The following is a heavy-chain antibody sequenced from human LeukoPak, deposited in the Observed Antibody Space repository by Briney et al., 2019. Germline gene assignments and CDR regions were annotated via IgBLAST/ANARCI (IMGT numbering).Heavy chain of an antibody. Sequence: PGGSLRLSCAASGFTFISYAMSWVRQAPVRGLEWVSIISGSGGSTYYADSVKGRFTISRDNSKNTLYLQTNSLRAEDTAVYYCARGQFRLHSYDGSTFDYWGQGTLVSVSS. V-gene: IGHV3-23*01. CDR1: GFTFISYA. D-gene: IGHD3-22*01. CDR3: ARGQFRLHSYDGSTFDY. CDR2: ISGSGGST. J-gene: IGHJ4*02.